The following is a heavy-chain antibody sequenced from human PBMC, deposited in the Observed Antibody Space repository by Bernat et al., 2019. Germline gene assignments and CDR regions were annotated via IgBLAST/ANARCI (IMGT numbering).Heavy chain of an antibody. V-gene: IGHV4-59*01. Sequence: QVQLQESGPGLVKPSETLSLTCTVSGGSISSYYWSWIRQPPGKGLEWIGYIYYSGSTNYNPSLKSRVTISVDTSKNQFSLKLSSVTAADTAVYYCAREGAHYYYGMDVWGQGTTVTVSS. CDR3: AREGAHYYYGMDV. J-gene: IGHJ6*02. CDR2: IYYSGST. CDR1: GGSISSYY. D-gene: IGHD4/OR15-4a*01.